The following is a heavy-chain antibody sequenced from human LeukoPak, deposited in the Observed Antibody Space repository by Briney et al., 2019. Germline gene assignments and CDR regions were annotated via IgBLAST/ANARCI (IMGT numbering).Heavy chain of an antibody. CDR2: SNAGNCNT. Sequence: GASVRVSCKASGYTFTSSAMHWGRQAPGHRLEWRGWSNAGNCNTKHSQEFQGRVTINRDTSASTAYMELSSLRSEDMAVYYCASANYYDSGSHYNYGGQGTLVTVSS. CDR1: GYTFTSSA. V-gene: IGHV1-3*02. CDR3: ASANYYDSGSHYNY. J-gene: IGHJ4*02. D-gene: IGHD3-10*01.